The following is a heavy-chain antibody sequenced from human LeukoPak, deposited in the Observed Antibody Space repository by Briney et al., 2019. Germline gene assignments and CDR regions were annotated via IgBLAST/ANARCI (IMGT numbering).Heavy chain of an antibody. CDR2: ISSSGSTI. V-gene: IGHV3-11*01. D-gene: IGHD6-13*01. J-gene: IGHJ4*02. Sequence: PGGSLRLSCAASGFTFSDYYMSWIRQAPGKGLEWTSYISSSGSTIFQADSMKGRFTISRDNAKNSLYLQMNNLRVEDTAVYYCARVSSQQLKWGQGTLVTVSS. CDR1: GFTFSDYY. CDR3: ARVSSQQLK.